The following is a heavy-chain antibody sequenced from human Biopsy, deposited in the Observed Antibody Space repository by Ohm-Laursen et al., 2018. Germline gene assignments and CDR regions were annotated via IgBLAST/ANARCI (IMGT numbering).Heavy chain of an antibody. D-gene: IGHD1-26*01. J-gene: IGHJ4*02. Sequence: VSSVKVSCKTSGGTFINYAISWVRQAPGQGLEWMGGIIPMFGTANYAQMFQGRVTISADESTSTSCMELSSLTTEDTAIYYCARGPHSGSHSCFDYWGQGTLVTVSS. CDR1: GGTFINYA. CDR3: ARGPHSGSHSCFDY. V-gene: IGHV1-69*01. CDR2: IIPMFGTA.